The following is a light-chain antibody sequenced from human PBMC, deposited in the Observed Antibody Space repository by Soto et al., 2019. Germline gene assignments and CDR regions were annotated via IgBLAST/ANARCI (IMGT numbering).Light chain of an antibody. Sequence: QSVLTQPASVSGTPGQSITISPSGTSSDVGSYDHVAWYQQFPGKAPQLMIYEVSNRPSGVSSRFSGSKSGNTASLTISGLQAEDEADYYCISYTGSSTSYVFGSGTKVTVL. CDR3: ISYTGSSTSYV. CDR2: EVS. V-gene: IGLV2-14*01. J-gene: IGLJ1*01. CDR1: SSDVGSYDH.